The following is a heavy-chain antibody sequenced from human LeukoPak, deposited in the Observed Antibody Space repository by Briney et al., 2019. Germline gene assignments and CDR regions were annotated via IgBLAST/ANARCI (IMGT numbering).Heavy chain of an antibody. J-gene: IGHJ5*02. D-gene: IGHD4-17*01. CDR2: ISGSGGST. CDR1: GFTLSSYA. Sequence: GGSLRLSCAASGFTLSSYAMSWVRQAPGKGLEWVSAISGSGGSTYYADSVKGRFTISRDNSKNTLYLQMNSLRAEDTAVYYCAKPTRRSTVIEGWFDPWGQGTLVTVSS. CDR3: AKPTRRSTVIEGWFDP. V-gene: IGHV3-23*01.